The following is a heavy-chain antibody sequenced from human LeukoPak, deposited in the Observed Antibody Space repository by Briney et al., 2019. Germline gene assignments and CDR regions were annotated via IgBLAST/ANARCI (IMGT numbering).Heavy chain of an antibody. CDR3: ARGVYYDSSGYGFGP. V-gene: IGHV3-21*01. Sequence: AGGSLRLSCAASGFVFSSYSFNWVRQAPGKGLEWVASVNTVSSYIYYADSVRGRFTISRDNANNSLFLQMNSLRAEDTAVYYCARGVYYDSSGYGFGPWGQGTLVTVSS. CDR2: VNTVSSYI. CDR1: GFVFSSYS. J-gene: IGHJ5*02. D-gene: IGHD3-22*01.